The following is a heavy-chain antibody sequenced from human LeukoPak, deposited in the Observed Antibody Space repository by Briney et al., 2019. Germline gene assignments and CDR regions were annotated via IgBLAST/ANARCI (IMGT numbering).Heavy chain of an antibody. CDR2: IYYSGST. CDR1: GGSISSSSYY. D-gene: IGHD6-13*01. V-gene: IGHV4-39*01. Sequence: SETLSLTCTVSGGSISSSSYYWGWIRQPPGKGLEWIGSIYYSGSTYYNPSLKSRVTMSVDTSKNQFSLKLSSVTAADTAVYYCARPGNSSSWRSGLMGAFDIWGQGTMVTVSS. J-gene: IGHJ3*02. CDR3: ARPGNSSSWRSGLMGAFDI.